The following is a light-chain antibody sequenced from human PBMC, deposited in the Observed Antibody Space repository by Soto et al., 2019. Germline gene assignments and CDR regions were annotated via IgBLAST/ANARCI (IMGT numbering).Light chain of an antibody. V-gene: IGLV2-14*01. CDR1: SSDVGGYNY. CDR3: SSHTTSSTQV. J-gene: IGLJ2*01. CDR2: EVS. Sequence: HSALTQPASVSGSPGQSITISCTGTSSDVGGYNYVSWYQQHPGKAPKLMIYEVSNRPSGISNRFSGSKSGNTASLTISGLQAEDEADYYCSSHTTSSTQVFGGGTKLTVL.